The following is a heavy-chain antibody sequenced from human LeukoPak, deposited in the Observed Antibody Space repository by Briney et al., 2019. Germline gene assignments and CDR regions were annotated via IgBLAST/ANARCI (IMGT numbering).Heavy chain of an antibody. V-gene: IGHV4-31*03. Sequence: SETLSLTCTVSGGSISSSTYYWTWLRQLPGKGLEWIGYIHYSGSTYYNPSLKSRVSISIDTSKSQFSLKLTSVTAADSAVYYCARGETRGWYFDYWGQGTLVTVSS. D-gene: IGHD6-19*01. CDR2: IHYSGST. CDR3: ARGETRGWYFDY. J-gene: IGHJ4*02. CDR1: GGSISSSTYY.